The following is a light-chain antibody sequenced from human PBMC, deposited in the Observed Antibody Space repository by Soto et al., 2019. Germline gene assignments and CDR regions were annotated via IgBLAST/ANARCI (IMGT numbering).Light chain of an antibody. J-gene: IGKJ5*01. Sequence: DVQMTQTPSSLSASVGDRVILTCRASQSIGNWLAWYQQKPGKAPKLLIYKASSLESGVPSRFSGSGGGTDFTLSISSVQTEDFATYFCQQSYMDPITFGQGTRLEIK. CDR3: QQSYMDPIT. CDR2: KAS. CDR1: QSIGNW. V-gene: IGKV1-5*03.